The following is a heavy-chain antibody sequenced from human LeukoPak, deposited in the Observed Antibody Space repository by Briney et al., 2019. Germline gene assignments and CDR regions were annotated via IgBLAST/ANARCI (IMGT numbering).Heavy chain of an antibody. CDR2: FSGSGDST. CDR1: GFTLSTYG. CDR3: AKDHGRARSTWYY. D-gene: IGHD6-13*01. J-gene: IGHJ4*02. Sequence: GGSLSLPCAASGFTLSTYGMRWVRQAPGKGLEWVSGFSGSGDSTYYADSVKGRFIISRDNSKNALYLQINSLRVEDTAVYYCAKDHGRARSTWYYWGQGTLVTVSS. V-gene: IGHV3-23*01.